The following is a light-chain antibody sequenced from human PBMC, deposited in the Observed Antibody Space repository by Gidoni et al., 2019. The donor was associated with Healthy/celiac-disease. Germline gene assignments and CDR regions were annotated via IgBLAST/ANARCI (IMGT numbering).Light chain of an antibody. CDR3: QQSYSTPLT. V-gene: IGKV1-39*01. CDR2: AAS. J-gene: IGKJ4*01. Sequence: DNHMTQSPSSLSASVGDRVTITCRASQSISSYLNWYQQKPGKAPKLLIYAASSLQSGVPSRFSGSGSGTDFTLTISSLQPEDFATYYCQQSYSTPLTFGGGTKVEIK. CDR1: QSISSY.